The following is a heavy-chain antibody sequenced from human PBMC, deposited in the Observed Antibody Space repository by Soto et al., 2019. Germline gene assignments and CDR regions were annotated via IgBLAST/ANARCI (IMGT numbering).Heavy chain of an antibody. V-gene: IGHV4-30-4*01. J-gene: IGHJ3*02. CDR3: GILDMIKFGGVIGPNDAFDS. D-gene: IGHD3-16*02. CDR1: GGSISSGDYY. Sequence: SETLSLTCNVSGGSISSGDYYWSWIRQPPGKGLEWIGYIYFSESTSYNPSLKSRVTISGDKSKNQFSLRLTSVTAADTAVYYCGILDMIKFGGVIGPNDAFDSWGQGKMVTVS. CDR2: IYFSEST.